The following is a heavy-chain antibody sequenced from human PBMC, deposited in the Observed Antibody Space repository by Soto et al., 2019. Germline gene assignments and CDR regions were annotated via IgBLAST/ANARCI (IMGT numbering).Heavy chain of an antibody. CDR3: ARGRPTRYCSGGSCYSDYYGMDV. V-gene: IGHV4-34*01. CDR2: INHSGST. J-gene: IGHJ6*02. CDR1: GGSFSGYY. D-gene: IGHD2-15*01. Sequence: ETLSLTCAVYGGSFSGYYWSWIRQPPGKGLEWIGEINHSGSTNYNPSLKRRVTISADTSKNQFSLKLSSVTAADTAVYYCARGRPTRYCSGGSCYSDYYGMDVWGQGTTVTVSS.